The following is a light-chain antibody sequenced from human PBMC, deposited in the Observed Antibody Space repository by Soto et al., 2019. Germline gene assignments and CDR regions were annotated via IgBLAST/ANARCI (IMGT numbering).Light chain of an antibody. CDR1: QSVSSSY. V-gene: IGKV3-20*01. CDR2: RAS. J-gene: IGKJ4*01. CDR3: QQYGSSPLT. Sequence: GLSQSPGTLSLSQGERATLSCRASQSVSSSYLAWYQQKPGQAPKVLIYRASSRATGIPDRFSGSGSGTDFTLTISRLEPEDFAVYYCQQYGSSPLTFGGGTKADIK.